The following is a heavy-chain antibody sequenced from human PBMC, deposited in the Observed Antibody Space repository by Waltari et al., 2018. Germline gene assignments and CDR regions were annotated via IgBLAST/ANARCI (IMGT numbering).Heavy chain of an antibody. CDR2: IKHSGSI. D-gene: IGHD6-13*01. J-gene: IGHJ4*02. CDR3: ARGLETGTSSWHYFDS. CDR1: GGSFR. Sequence: QVQPQQWGAGLLKPSETLSLTCAVSGGSFRWIRQPPGQGLEWIGEIKHSGSISLNPSLKSRVTMSVDTSKNQLSLRLTSVTAADTAVYYCARGLETGTSSWHYFDSWGQGTLVTVSS. V-gene: IGHV4-34*01.